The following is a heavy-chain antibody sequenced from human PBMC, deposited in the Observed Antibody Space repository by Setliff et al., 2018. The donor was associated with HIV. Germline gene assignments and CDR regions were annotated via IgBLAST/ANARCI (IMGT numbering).Heavy chain of an antibody. V-gene: IGHV3-23*01. D-gene: IGHD2-15*01. Sequence: PGGSLRLSCAASGFPFSAYAFSWVRQAPGKGLEWVSTSGNGGSTYYAYSVKGRFTISRDNSKNTLYLQMNSLRAEDTAVYYCGKDQAVVTPRYDAFDIWGQGTMVTVSS. CDR1: GFPFSAYA. CDR3: GKDQAVVTPRYDAFDI. J-gene: IGHJ3*02. CDR2: SGNGGST.